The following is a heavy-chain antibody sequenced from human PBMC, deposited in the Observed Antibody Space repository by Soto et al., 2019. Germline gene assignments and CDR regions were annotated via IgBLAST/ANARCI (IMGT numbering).Heavy chain of an antibody. CDR1: GITFSSYG. V-gene: IGHV3-30*18. CDR2: ISYDGSNK. Sequence: GESLKISCAASGITFSSYGMHWVRQAPGKGLEWVTFISYDGSNKYYADSVKGRFTISRDNSKNTLYLQMNSLRAEDTAVYYCAKGSLWFGEFFDYWGQGTLVTVSS. D-gene: IGHD3-10*01. CDR3: AKGSLWFGEFFDY. J-gene: IGHJ4*02.